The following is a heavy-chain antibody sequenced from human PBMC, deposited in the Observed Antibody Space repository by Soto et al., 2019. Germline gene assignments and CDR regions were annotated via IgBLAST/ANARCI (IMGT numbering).Heavy chain of an antibody. CDR1: GFIFSNYV. J-gene: IGHJ4*02. Sequence: EVQLVDSGGGLVQPGGSVRLSCAASGFIFSNYVMSWVRQAPGKGLEWVSSISDSGGTSYYADSVKGRFTISRDNSKNTLYLQMNSLTAEDTAIYYCAKRPRALLTFDYWGQGTLVTVSS. V-gene: IGHV3-23*04. D-gene: IGHD1-26*01. CDR2: ISDSGGTS. CDR3: AKRPRALLTFDY.